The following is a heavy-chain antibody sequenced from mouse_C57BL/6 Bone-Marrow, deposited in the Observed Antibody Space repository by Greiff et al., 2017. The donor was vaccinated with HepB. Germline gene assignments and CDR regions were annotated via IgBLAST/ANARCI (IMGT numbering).Heavy chain of an antibody. CDR3: TPYYYGSA. CDR1: GFNIKDDY. V-gene: IGHV14-4*01. J-gene: IGHJ2*01. CDR2: IDPENGDT. D-gene: IGHD1-1*01. Sequence: EVKVEESGAELVRPGASVKLSCTASGFNIKDDYMHWVKQRPEQGLEWIGWIDPENGDTEYASKFQGKATITADTSSNTDYLQLSSLTSEDTAVYYCTPYYYGSAWGQGTTLTVSS.